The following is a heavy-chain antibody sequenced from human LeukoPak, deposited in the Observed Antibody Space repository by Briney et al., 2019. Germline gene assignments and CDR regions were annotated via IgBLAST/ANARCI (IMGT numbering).Heavy chain of an antibody. CDR3: ARRFGVWFGELWDY. CDR2: ISSSGSTI. J-gene: IGHJ4*02. Sequence: PGGSLRLSCAASGFTFSSYEMNWVRQAPGKGLEWVSYISSSGSTIYYADSVKGRFTISRDNAKNSLYLQMNSLRAEDTAVYYCARRFGVWFGELWDYWGQGTLVTVSS. V-gene: IGHV3-48*03. D-gene: IGHD3-10*01. CDR1: GFTFSSYE.